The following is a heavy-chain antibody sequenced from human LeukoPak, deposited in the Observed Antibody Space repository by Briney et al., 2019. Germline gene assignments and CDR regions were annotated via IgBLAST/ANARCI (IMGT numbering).Heavy chain of an antibody. D-gene: IGHD2-2*01. CDR1: EYIFTSYW. Sequence: GESLNISCKGSEYIFTSYWIGVVRQMPGKGLELIGIIYPGESDTRYSPSFQGQVTISADKSISTAYLQWSSLKASDTAMYYCARSPAELAGTGFDPWGQGTLVIVSS. CDR3: ARSPAELAGTGFDP. CDR2: IYPGESDT. V-gene: IGHV5-51*01. J-gene: IGHJ5*02.